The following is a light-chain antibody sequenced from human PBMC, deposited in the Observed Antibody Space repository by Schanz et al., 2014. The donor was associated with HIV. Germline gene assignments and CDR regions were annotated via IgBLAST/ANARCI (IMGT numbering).Light chain of an antibody. Sequence: DIQMTQSPSTLSTSVGDRVTLTCRASQTISSWLAWYQQKPGRAPNLLIYQASTLETGVPSRFSGSGSGTEFTLTISSLQPDDFATYYCQQYNSYSVTFGQGTRLEIK. V-gene: IGKV1-5*03. CDR2: QAS. CDR1: QTISSW. CDR3: QQYNSYSVT. J-gene: IGKJ5*01.